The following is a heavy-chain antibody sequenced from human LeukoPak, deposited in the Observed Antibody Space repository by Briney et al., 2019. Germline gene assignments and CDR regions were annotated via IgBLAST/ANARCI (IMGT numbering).Heavy chain of an antibody. CDR3: ARVRFGQWLVLVDY. J-gene: IGHJ4*02. D-gene: IGHD6-19*01. CDR1: GFTFSSYE. Sequence: GGSLRLSCAASGFTFSSYEMNWVRQAPGKGLEWVSYISSSGSTIYYADSVKGRFTISRDDAKNSLYLQMNSLRAEDTAVYYCARVRFGQWLVLVDYWGQGTLVTVSS. V-gene: IGHV3-48*03. CDR2: ISSSGSTI.